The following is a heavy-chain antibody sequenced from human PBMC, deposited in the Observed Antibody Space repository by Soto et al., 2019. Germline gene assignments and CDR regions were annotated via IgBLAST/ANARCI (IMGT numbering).Heavy chain of an antibody. V-gene: IGHV4-34*01. CDR2: INQIGSP. CDR1: GGSLSAFY. D-gene: IGHD2-15*01. CDR3: ARLAATGLY. Sequence: QVRLQQWGAGLLKPSETLSLTCAVYGGSLSAFYWTWIRQAPGKGLEWLGEINQIGSPTYTPCLTSGLTISVDTSQNPFSLNVQYVTAAETAVYDCARLAATGLYWGQGTLVTVAS. J-gene: IGHJ4*02.